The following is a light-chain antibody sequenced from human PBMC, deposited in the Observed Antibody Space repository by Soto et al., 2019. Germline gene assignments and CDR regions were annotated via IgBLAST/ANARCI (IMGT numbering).Light chain of an antibody. J-gene: IGKJ1*01. V-gene: IGKV1-5*01. CDR3: QQYNSYPCT. CDR1: QSISSW. Sequence: GDRVTITCRASQSISSWLAWYQQKPGKAPKLLIYDASSLESGVPSRFSGSGSGTEFTLTISSLQPDDFATYYCQQYNSYPCTFGQGTKV. CDR2: DAS.